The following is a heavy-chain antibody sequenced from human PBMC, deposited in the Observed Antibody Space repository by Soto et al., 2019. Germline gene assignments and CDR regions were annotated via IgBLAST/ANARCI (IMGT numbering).Heavy chain of an antibody. CDR1: GFTFSSYA. Sequence: GGSLRLSCAASGFTFSSYAMSWVRQAPGKGLEWVSAISGSGGSTYYADSVKGRFTISRDNSKNTLYLQMNSLRAEDTAVFYCAKGIYSGYGPFDYWGQGTLVTVSS. V-gene: IGHV3-23*01. CDR3: AKGIYSGYGPFDY. D-gene: IGHD5-12*01. J-gene: IGHJ4*02. CDR2: ISGSGGST.